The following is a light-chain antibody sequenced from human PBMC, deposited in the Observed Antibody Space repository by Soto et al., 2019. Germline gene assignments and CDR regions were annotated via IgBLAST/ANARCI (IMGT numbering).Light chain of an antibody. CDR1: QSVSNN. CDR3: QQYNNWHPWT. Sequence: EIVMTQSPATLSVSPGERATLYCRASQSVSNNLAWYLHKPGQAPSLLIYGASTRATGIPARFSGSGSGTEFTPTISSLQSEDFAVYYCQQYNNWHPWTFGQGTKVEIK. V-gene: IGKV3-15*01. CDR2: GAS. J-gene: IGKJ1*01.